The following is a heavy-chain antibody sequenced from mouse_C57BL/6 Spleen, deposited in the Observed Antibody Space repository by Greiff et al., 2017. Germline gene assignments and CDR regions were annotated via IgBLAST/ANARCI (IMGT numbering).Heavy chain of an antibody. D-gene: IGHD2-5*01. CDR2: ISYDGSN. J-gene: IGHJ4*01. Sequence: DVKLQESGPGLVKPSQSLSLTCSVTGYSITSGYYWNWIRQFPGNKLEWMGYISYDGSNNYNPSLKNRISITRDTSKNQFFLKLNSVTTEDTATYYCATYYSNYDYYAMDYWGQGTSVTVSS. CDR1: GYSITSGYY. CDR3: ATYYSNYDYYAMDY. V-gene: IGHV3-6*01.